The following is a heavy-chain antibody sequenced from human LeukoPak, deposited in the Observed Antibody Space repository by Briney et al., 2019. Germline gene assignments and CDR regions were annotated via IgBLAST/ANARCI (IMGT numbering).Heavy chain of an antibody. V-gene: IGHV4-59*08. Sequence: SETLSLTCTVCGASISSYYWSWIRQPPGKGLEWIGYISYIGSTNYNPSLKSRVTISIDTSKNQFSLKLSSVTAAVTAVYYCARAVGVGRGTYFDLWGRGTLVTVSS. CDR2: ISYIGST. CDR1: GASISSYY. D-gene: IGHD1-1*01. CDR3: ARAVGVGRGTYFDL. J-gene: IGHJ2*01.